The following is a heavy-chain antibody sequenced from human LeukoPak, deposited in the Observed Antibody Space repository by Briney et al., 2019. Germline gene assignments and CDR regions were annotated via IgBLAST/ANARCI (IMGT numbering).Heavy chain of an antibody. J-gene: IGHJ4*02. CDR3: AREEVTMVRGVIDY. CDR2: IYSGGST. Sequence: GGSLRLSCAASGFTVSSNYMSWVRQAPGRGLEWVSVIYSGGSTYYADSVKGRFTISIDNSKNTLYPQMNSLRAEDTAVYYCAREEVTMVRGVIDYWGQGTLVTVSS. D-gene: IGHD3-10*01. V-gene: IGHV3-53*01. CDR1: GFTVSSNY.